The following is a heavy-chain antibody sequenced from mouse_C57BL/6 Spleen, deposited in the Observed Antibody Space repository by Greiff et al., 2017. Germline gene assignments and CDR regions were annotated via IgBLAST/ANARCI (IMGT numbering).Heavy chain of an antibody. D-gene: IGHD2-4*01. CDR3: ARGGNYDADYYAMDY. CDR1: GYTFTSYW. CDR2: IYPGSGST. J-gene: IGHJ4*01. V-gene: IGHV1-55*01. Sequence: QVQLQQPGAELVKPGASVKMSCKASGYTFTSYWITWVKQRPGQGLEWIGDIYPGSGSTNYNEKFKSKATLTVDTSSSTAYMQLSSLTSEDSAVYYCARGGNYDADYYAMDYWGQGTSVTVSS.